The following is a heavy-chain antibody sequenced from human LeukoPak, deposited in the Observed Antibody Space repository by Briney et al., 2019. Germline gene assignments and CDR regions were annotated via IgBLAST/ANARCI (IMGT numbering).Heavy chain of an antibody. CDR1: GGSISSSSYY. Sequence: SETLSLTCTVSGGSISSSSYYWGWIRQPPGKGLDGIGSIYYSGSTYYNPSLKRRVTISVDTSKNQSSLKLSSVTAADTAVYYCARDPNWNDLPFAYWDQGTLVTVSS. CDR3: ARDPNWNDLPFAY. D-gene: IGHD1-1*01. V-gene: IGHV4-39*07. CDR2: IYYSGST. J-gene: IGHJ4*02.